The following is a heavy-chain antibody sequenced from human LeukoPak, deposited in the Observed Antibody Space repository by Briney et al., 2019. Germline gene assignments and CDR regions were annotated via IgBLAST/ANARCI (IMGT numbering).Heavy chain of an antibody. D-gene: IGHD6-13*01. CDR1: GYSFTSYW. V-gene: IGHV5-51*01. J-gene: IGHJ6*03. CDR2: IYPGDSDT. CDR3: ARRAAGSLGYYYYYMDV. Sequence: GESLKISCKGSGYSFTSYWIGWVRQMPGKGLEWMGIIYPGDSDTRYSPSFQGQVTISADKSISTAYLQWSSLKASDTAMYYCARRAAGSLGYYYYYMDVWGKGTTVTVSS.